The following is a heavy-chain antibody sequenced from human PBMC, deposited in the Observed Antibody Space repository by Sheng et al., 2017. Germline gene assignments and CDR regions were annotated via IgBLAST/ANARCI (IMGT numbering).Heavy chain of an antibody. V-gene: IGHV3-13*05. CDR2: IGTAGDP. Sequence: EVQLVESGGGLVQPGGSLRLSCAASGFTFSSYDMHWVRQATGKGLEWVSAIGTAGDPYYPGSVKGRFTISRENAKNSLYLQMNSLRAGDTAVYYCARALRFCSGGSCYSDLYGMDVWGQGTTVT. CDR3: ARALRFCSGGSCYSDLYGMDV. CDR1: GFTFSSYD. J-gene: IGHJ6*02. D-gene: IGHD2-15*01.